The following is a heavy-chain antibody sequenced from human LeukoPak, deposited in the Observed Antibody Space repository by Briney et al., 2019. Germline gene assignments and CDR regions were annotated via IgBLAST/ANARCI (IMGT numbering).Heavy chain of an antibody. D-gene: IGHD1-26*01. CDR2: TYYSSST. V-gene: IGHV4-39*01. CDR3: ARLSLMWGLRPYYYYYYKDV. Sequence: PSETLSLTCTVSGGSISSSSYYWGWIRQPPGKGLEWIVSTYYSSSTDYNPTLKSRFTISVNTSKTQFSLTLSSVTAADTAVYYCARLSLMWGLRPYYYYYYKDVWGKGTTVTVSS. J-gene: IGHJ6*03. CDR1: GGSISSSSYY.